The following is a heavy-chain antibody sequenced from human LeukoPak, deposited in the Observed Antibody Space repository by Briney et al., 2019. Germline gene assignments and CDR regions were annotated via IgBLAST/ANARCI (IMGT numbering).Heavy chain of an antibody. V-gene: IGHV4-59*01. CDR1: GGSISSYY. D-gene: IGHD5-24*01. Sequence: SETRSLTCTVSGGSISSYYWSWIRQPPGKGLEWIGYIYYSGSTNYNPSLKSRVTISVDTSKNQFSLKLSSVTAADTAVYYCARGMATIDGYYYYMDVWGKGTTVTVSS. J-gene: IGHJ6*03. CDR2: IYYSGST. CDR3: ARGMATIDGYYYYMDV.